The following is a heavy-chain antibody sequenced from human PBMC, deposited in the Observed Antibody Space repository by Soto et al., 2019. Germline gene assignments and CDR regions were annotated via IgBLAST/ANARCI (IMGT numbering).Heavy chain of an antibody. J-gene: IGHJ4*02. V-gene: IGHV2-5*02. CDR2: IYWDDDK. Sequence: QITLNESGPTVVKPTETLTLTCTFSGFSLTTSGVGVGWVRQSPGKAPEWLAFIYWDDDKRYSTSLKSRLTLTKDTSKNQVFLTMANVDPAETATYYCAHRVLRAVFGLVTTTAIYFDFWGQGTPVVVSS. D-gene: IGHD3-3*01. CDR3: AHRVLRAVFGLVTTTAIYFDF. CDR1: GFSLTTSGVG.